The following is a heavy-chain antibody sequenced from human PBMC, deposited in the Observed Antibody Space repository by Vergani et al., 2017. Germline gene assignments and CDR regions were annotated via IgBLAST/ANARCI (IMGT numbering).Heavy chain of an antibody. Sequence: EVQLVESGGGLVKPGGSLRLSCVASGFTFSNAWMSWVRQAPGKGLEWVGRIKSKTDGGTTDYAAPMKGTFTISRDDSKNTLYLQMDSLKTEDTAIYYCLYYYDSSGYHTDYWGQGTLVTVSS. CDR1: GFTFSNAW. J-gene: IGHJ4*02. CDR3: LYYYDSSGYHTDY. CDR2: IKSKTDGGTT. D-gene: IGHD3-22*01. V-gene: IGHV3-15*01.